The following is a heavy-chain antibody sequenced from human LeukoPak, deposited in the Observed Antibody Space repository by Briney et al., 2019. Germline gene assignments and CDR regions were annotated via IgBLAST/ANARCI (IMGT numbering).Heavy chain of an antibody. CDR2: INPSGGST. D-gene: IGHD3-9*01. V-gene: IGHV1-46*01. Sequence: GASVEVSCKASGYTFTSYYMHWVRQAPGQGLEWMGIINPSGGSTSCAQKFQGRVTMTRDTSTSTVYMELSSLRSEDTAVYYCARKFYSAYFDWGQGTLVTVSS. CDR1: GYTFTSYY. CDR3: ARKFYSAYFD. J-gene: IGHJ4*02.